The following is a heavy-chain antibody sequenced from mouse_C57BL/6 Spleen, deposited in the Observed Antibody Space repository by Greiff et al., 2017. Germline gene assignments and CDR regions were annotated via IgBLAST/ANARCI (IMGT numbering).Heavy chain of an antibody. Sequence: EVQLQQSGPELVKPGASVKISCKASGYTFTDYYMNWVKQSHGKSLEWIGDINPNNGGTSYNQKFKGKATLTVDKSSSTAYMELRSLTSEDSAVXYCARTHTTVVADWYFDVWGTETTVTVSS. CDR3: ARTHTTVVADWYFDV. CDR2: INPNNGGT. J-gene: IGHJ1*03. D-gene: IGHD1-1*01. V-gene: IGHV1-26*01. CDR1: GYTFTDYY.